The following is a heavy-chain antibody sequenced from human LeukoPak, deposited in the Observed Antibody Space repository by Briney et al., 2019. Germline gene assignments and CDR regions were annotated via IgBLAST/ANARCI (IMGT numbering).Heavy chain of an antibody. V-gene: IGHV4-59*08. CDR1: GGSISSYY. CDR3: ARRNRAVAGTKEYYFDY. CDR2: IYYSGST. J-gene: IGHJ4*02. Sequence: PSETLSLTCTVSGGSISSYYWGWIRQPPGKGLEWIGYIYYSGSTNYNPSLKSRVTISVDTSKNQFSLKLSSVTAADTAVYYCARRNRAVAGTKEYYFDYWGQGTLVTVSS. D-gene: IGHD6-19*01.